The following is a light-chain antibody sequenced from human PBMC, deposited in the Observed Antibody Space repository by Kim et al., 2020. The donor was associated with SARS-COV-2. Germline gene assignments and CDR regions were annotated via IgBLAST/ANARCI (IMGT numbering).Light chain of an antibody. CDR1: GGSIARNF. V-gene: IGLV6-57*02. CDR3: QSYDSRSWV. Sequence: GRTVPLPCAASGGSIARNFVQWYRQRPGSAPVTVIYENNQRPSEIPDRLSGSINSAANSALLTISGLTTEDEAVYYCQSYDSRSWVFGGGTQLTVL. CDR2: ENN. J-gene: IGLJ3*02.